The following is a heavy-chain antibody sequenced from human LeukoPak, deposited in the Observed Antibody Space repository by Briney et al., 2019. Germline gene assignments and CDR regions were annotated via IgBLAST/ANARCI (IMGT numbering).Heavy chain of an antibody. CDR3: ARDREYGSSSSLYYYYMDV. CDR1: GGSISSGDYY. CDR2: IYYSGST. V-gene: IGHV4-30-4*08. J-gene: IGHJ6*03. D-gene: IGHD6-6*01. Sequence: SETLSLTXTVSGGSISSGDYYWSWIRQPPGKGLEWIGYIYYSGSTYYNPSLKSRVTISVDTSKNQFSLKLSSVTAADTAVYYCARDREYGSSSSLYYYYMDVWGKGTTVTVSS.